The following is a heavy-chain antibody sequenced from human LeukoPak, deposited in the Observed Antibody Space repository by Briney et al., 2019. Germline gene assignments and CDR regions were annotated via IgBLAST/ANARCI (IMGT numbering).Heavy chain of an antibody. D-gene: IGHD4-23*01. Sequence: GASVKVSCKASGGTFSSYAISWVRQAPGQGLEWMGRIIPILGIANYAQKFQGRVTITADKSTSTAYMELSSLRSEDTAVYYCARDRSPMTTVVTYIDYWGQGTLVTVSS. CDR2: IIPILGIA. J-gene: IGHJ4*02. CDR3: ARDRSPMTTVVTYIDY. CDR1: GGTFSSYA. V-gene: IGHV1-69*04.